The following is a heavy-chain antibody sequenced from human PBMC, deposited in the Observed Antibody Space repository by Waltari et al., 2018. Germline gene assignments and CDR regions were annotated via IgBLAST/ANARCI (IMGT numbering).Heavy chain of an antibody. Sequence: EVQLVESGGDLVQPGGSLRLSGAASGFTFSSYWKRWVRQAPGKGLEWVANIKQDGSEKYYVDSVKGRFTISRDNAKNSLYLQMNSLRAEDTAVYYCAREDEEYYFDYWGQGTLVTVSS. CDR3: AREDEEYYFDY. V-gene: IGHV3-7*01. J-gene: IGHJ4*02. CDR1: GFTFSSYW. CDR2: IKQDGSEK.